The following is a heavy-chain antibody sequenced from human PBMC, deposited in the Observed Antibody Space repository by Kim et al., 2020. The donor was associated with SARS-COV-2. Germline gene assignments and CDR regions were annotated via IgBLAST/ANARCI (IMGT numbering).Heavy chain of an antibody. CDR3: TADLGDYWGGDCYSRV. D-gene: IGHD2-21*02. V-gene: IGHV3-15*01. Sequence: PVKGRFTISRDESKNTLYLQMNSLRTEDTAVYYCTADLGDYWGGDCYSRVWGQGTTVTVSS. J-gene: IGHJ6*02.